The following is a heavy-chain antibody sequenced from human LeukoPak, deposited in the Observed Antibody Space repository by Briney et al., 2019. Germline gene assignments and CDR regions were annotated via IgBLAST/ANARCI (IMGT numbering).Heavy chain of an antibody. D-gene: IGHD6-19*01. CDR1: GFTFSSYG. CDR3: AKRDSSGWYYFDY. J-gene: IGHJ4*02. V-gene: IGHV3-30*18. Sequence: GRSLRLSCAASGFTFSSYGMHWVRQAPGKGLEWVAVISYDGSNKYYADSVKGRFTISRDNSKNTLYLQMNSLRAEDTAVYYCAKRDSSGWYYFDYWGQGTLVTVSS. CDR2: ISYDGSNK.